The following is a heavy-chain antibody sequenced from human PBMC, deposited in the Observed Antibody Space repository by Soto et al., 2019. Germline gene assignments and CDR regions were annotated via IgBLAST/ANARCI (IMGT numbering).Heavy chain of an antibody. CDR1: GYTFTSYY. V-gene: IGHV1-46*01. Sequence: ASVKGSCKASGYTFTSYYMHWVRQAPGQGLEWMGIINPSGGSTSYAQKFQGRVTMTRDTSTSTVYMELSSLRSEDTAVYYCAREYYYDSSGYYYVGRTAFDIWGEGTMVTXSS. CDR3: AREYYYDSSGYYYVGRTAFDI. J-gene: IGHJ3*02. D-gene: IGHD3-22*01. CDR2: INPSGGST.